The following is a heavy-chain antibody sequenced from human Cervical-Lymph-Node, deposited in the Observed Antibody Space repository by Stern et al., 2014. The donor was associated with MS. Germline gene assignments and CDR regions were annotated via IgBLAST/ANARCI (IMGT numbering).Heavy chain of an antibody. J-gene: IGHJ4*02. V-gene: IGHV3-9*01. CDR3: AKGSGGSGYYPVALDY. D-gene: IGHD3-3*01. CDR2: ITWNSVSV. Sequence: EVQLVESGGGLVQPGRSLRLSCAASGFTFDDYAMHWVRQAPGQGLEWVLGITWNSVSVGYADSVKGRFTISRDNAKNSLYLQMNSLRGDDTALYYCAKGSGGSGYYPVALDYWGQGTLVTVSS. CDR1: GFTFDDYA.